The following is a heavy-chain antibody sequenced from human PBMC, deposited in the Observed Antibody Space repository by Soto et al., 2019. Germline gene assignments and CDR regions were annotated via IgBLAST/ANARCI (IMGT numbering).Heavy chain of an antibody. CDR1: GFTFSSYE. J-gene: IGHJ6*02. D-gene: IGHD1-1*01. Sequence: GGSLRLSCAASGFTFSSYEMNWVRQAPGKGLEWVSYISSSGSTIYYADSVKGRFTIFRDNAKNSLYLQMNSLRAEDTAVYYCARGNLKMNWNVWGQGTTVTVSS. V-gene: IGHV3-48*03. CDR3: ARGNLKMNWNV. CDR2: ISSSGSTI.